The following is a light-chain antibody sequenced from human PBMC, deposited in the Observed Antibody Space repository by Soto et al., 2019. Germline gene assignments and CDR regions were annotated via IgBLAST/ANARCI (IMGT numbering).Light chain of an antibody. CDR3: SSYARASTLV. CDR1: STDIGAHDS. J-gene: IGLJ3*02. V-gene: IGLV2-14*01. Sequence: QSALTQPASVSGSPGQSITISCTGTSTDIGAHDSVSWYQQDPGKAPKVIIYDVTKRPSGVSNRFSGSKSGNTASLTISGLQADDETDYYCSSYARASTLVFGGGTKLTVL. CDR2: DVT.